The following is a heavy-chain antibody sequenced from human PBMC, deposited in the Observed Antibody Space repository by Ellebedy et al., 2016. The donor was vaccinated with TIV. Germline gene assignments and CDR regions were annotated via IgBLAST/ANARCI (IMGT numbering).Heavy chain of an antibody. CDR1: GITFSNAG. CDR2: IKSKTDGGTT. CDR3: TTTMVRGAAFDY. Sequence: GESLKISCAASGITFSNAGMSCVRQAPGQGLEWVGRIKSKTDGGTTDYAAPVKGRFTISRDDSKNTRYLQMNSLKTEDTAVYYCTTTMVRGAAFDYWGQGTLVTVSS. V-gene: IGHV3-15*01. D-gene: IGHD3-10*01. J-gene: IGHJ4*02.